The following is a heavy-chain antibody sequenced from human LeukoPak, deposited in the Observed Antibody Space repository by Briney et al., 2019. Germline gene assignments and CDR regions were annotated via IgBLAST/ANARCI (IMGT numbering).Heavy chain of an antibody. CDR1: GYAISRGYY. V-gene: IGHV4-38-2*02. CDR2: IYRSGST. CDR3: ARRNYGSGRSSDY. Sequence: SETLSLTCTVSGYAISRGYYWGWIRQPPGKGLEWIGSIYRSGSTYYNPSLNSRVAISLDTSKNQFSLKLSSVTAADTAVYYCARRNYGSGRSSDYWGQGTLVTVSS. D-gene: IGHD3-10*01. J-gene: IGHJ4*02.